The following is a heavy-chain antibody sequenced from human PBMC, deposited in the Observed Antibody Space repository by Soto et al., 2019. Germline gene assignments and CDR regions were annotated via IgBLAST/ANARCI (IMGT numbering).Heavy chain of an antibody. CDR2: IIPIFGTA. J-gene: IGHJ4*02. CDR3: ARTLYLGYSGYDSGFDY. Sequence: QVQLVQSGAEVKKPGSSVKVSCKASGGTFSNYAISWVRQAPGQGLEWMGGIIPIFGTANYAQKFQGRVTMTADESTSTAYMELSSLRSEDTAVYYCARTLYLGYSGYDSGFDYWGQGTLVTVSS. D-gene: IGHD5-12*01. CDR1: GGTFSNYA. V-gene: IGHV1-69*01.